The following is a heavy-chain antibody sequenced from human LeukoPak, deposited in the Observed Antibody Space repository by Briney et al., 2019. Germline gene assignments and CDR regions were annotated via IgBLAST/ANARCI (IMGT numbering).Heavy chain of an antibody. Sequence: GGSLRLSCAASGFTFSSYEMNWVRQAPGKGLEWVSYISSSGSTIYYADSVKGRFTISRDNAKDSLYLQMNSLRAEDTAVYYCARDIGDNWFDPWGQGTLVTVSS. V-gene: IGHV3-48*03. CDR3: ARDIGDNWFDP. J-gene: IGHJ5*02. CDR1: GFTFSSYE. D-gene: IGHD3-10*01. CDR2: ISSSGSTI.